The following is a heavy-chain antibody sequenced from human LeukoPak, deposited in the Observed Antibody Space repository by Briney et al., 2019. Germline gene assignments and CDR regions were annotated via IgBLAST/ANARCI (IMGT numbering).Heavy chain of an antibody. CDR3: TRDQFFDYDNDDAFDV. D-gene: IGHD3-22*01. J-gene: IGHJ3*01. V-gene: IGHV3-21*04. Sequence: GGSLRLSCAASGFTFSSYGVSWVRQAPGKGLEWVSSMTSSRYIYYADSVKGRFTISRDDANNLVFLQMHSLRAEDTAIYYCTRDQFFDYDNDDAFDVWGQGTKVIVSS. CDR2: MTSSRYI. CDR1: GFTFSSYG.